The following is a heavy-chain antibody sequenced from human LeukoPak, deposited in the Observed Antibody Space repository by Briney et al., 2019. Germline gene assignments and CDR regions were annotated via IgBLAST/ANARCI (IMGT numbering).Heavy chain of an antibody. V-gene: IGHV4-61*02. Sequence: SETLSLTCTVSGGSISSDSYYWSWIRQPAGKGLEWIGRIYTSGSTNYNPSLKSRVTISVDTSKNQFSLKLTSVTAADTAVYFCARHMPWELPPGAYGYWGQGSLVTVSS. CDR2: IYTSGST. CDR1: GGSISSDSYY. J-gene: IGHJ4*02. CDR3: ARHMPWELPPGAYGY. D-gene: IGHD1-26*01.